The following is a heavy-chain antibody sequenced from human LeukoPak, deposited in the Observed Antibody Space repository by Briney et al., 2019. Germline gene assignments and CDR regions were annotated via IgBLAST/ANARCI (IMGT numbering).Heavy chain of an antibody. CDR1: GFNFGDHW. V-gene: IGHV3-48*04. CDR2: ISSSSSTI. D-gene: IGHD3-22*01. CDR3: ARVWSSGYTKDY. J-gene: IGHJ4*02. Sequence: GSLRLSCVASGFNFGDHWMDWVRQAPGKGLEWLSYISSSSSTIYFADSVKGRFTISRDNAKNSAYLHMNSLRAEDTAVYYCARVWSSGYTKDYWGQGTLVTVS.